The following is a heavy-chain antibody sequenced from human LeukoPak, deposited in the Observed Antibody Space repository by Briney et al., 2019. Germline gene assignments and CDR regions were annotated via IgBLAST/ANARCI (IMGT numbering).Heavy chain of an antibody. J-gene: IGHJ3*02. CDR2: IYYSGST. CDR3: ARVLLDDILTSNAFDI. CDR1: GGSISSGGYY. Sequence: SETLSLTCTVSGGSISSGGYYWSWIRQHPGKGLEWIGYIYYSGSTYYNPSLKSRVTISVDTSKNQFSLKLSSVTAADTAVYYRARVLLDDILTSNAFDIWGQGTMVTVSS. V-gene: IGHV4-31*03. D-gene: IGHD3-9*01.